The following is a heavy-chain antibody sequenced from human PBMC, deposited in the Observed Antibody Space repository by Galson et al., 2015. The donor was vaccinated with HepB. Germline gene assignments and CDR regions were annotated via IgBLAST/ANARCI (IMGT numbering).Heavy chain of an antibody. J-gene: IGHJ4*02. CDR1: GFTFTNYA. CDR2: ISGNGGTT. V-gene: IGHV3-23*01. D-gene: IGHD1-26*01. CDR3: ARGREEYWTWSGSYDY. Sequence: SLRLSCAASGFTFTNYAMSWVRQAPGKGLEWVSSISGNGGTTDYADSVKGRFTISRDNSKNTLYLQMNSLRVDDTAVYYCARGREEYWTWSGSYDYWGQGTLVTVSS.